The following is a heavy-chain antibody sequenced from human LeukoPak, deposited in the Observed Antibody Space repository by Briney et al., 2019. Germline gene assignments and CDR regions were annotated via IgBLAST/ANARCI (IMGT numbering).Heavy chain of an antibody. Sequence: GGSLRLSCAASGFTFSSYWMHWVRQAPGKGLVWVSHINSDGSTTTYADSVRGRFTISRDNAKNTLYLQMNSLRAEDTAVYYCARESVFYGSGTYYNLRDAFDIWGQGTMSPSLQ. CDR1: GFTFSSYW. CDR2: INSDGSTT. D-gene: IGHD3-10*01. J-gene: IGHJ3*02. V-gene: IGHV3-74*01. CDR3: ARESVFYGSGTYYNLRDAFDI.